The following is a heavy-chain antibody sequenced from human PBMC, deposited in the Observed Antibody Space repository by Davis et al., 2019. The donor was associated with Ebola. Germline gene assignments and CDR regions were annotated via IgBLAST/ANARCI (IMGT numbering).Heavy chain of an antibody. CDR2: IYNSEST. Sequence: MPSETLSLTCTVSGGSISRGGYYWSWIRQHPGKGLEWIGYIYNSESTFNNPSLKSRVTISLDTSKNQFSLNPSSVTAADTAVYYCARGRGVVVPAAIPYSSSSPRFDYWGQGTLVTVSS. J-gene: IGHJ4*02. V-gene: IGHV4-30-4*01. CDR3: ARGRGVVVPAAIPYSSSSPRFDY. D-gene: IGHD2-2*01. CDR1: GGSISRGGYY.